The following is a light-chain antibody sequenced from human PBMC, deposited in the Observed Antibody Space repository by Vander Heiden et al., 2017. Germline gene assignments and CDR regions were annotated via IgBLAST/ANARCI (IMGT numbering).Light chain of an antibody. Sequence: DIQMTQPPPSASASVGARVTIPLRASQGISSWLAWYQQKPGKAPKLLIYASSSLQSGVPSRFSGSGSGTDVTLTISSLQPEEFATYYCQQANSFPITFGQGTRLEIK. J-gene: IGKJ5*01. CDR3: QQANSFPIT. CDR1: QGISSW. V-gene: IGKV1-12*01. CDR2: ASS.